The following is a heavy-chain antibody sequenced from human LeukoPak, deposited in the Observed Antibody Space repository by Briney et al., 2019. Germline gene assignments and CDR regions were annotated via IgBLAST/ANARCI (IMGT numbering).Heavy chain of an antibody. CDR3: AKDRTPDSGYDIDS. CDR2: IWPSGDKT. D-gene: IGHD5-12*01. Sequence: PGGSLRLSCAASGFTFSIYSMNWVRRAPGKGLEWVSVIWPSGDKTFYANSVKGWFTISRDNSRNTLFLQMDSLRAEDTAVYFCAKDRTPDSGYDIDSWGQGILVTVSS. V-gene: IGHV3-23*01. CDR1: GFTFSIYS. J-gene: IGHJ4*02.